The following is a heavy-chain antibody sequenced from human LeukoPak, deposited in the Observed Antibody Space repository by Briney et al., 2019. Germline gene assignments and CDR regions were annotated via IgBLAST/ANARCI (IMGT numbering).Heavy chain of an antibody. CDR3: ARVGYYDSSGYLFFQH. CDR2: INPSGGIT. CDR1: GYTFTSYY. D-gene: IGHD3-22*01. V-gene: IGHV1-46*01. Sequence: ASVKVSCKASGYTFTSYYIHWVRQAPGQGLEWMGIINPSGGITTYAQKFQRRVTMTRDKSTSTVYMELRSLRSDDTAVYYCARVGYYDSSGYLFFQHWGQGTLVTVSS. J-gene: IGHJ1*01.